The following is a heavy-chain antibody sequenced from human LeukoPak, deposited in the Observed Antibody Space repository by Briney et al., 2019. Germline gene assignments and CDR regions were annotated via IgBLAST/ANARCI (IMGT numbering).Heavy chain of an antibody. Sequence: GGSLRLSCAASGFTFSNYAMSWVRQAPGKGLEWVSTLGGRGVLTYYADSVRGRFTVSRDNSKNTLYLQMNSLRAEDTAVYYCARRDVSGYYALDSWGQGFLVTVSS. J-gene: IGHJ4*02. CDR3: ARRDVSGYYALDS. D-gene: IGHD3-22*01. CDR1: GFTFSNYA. V-gene: IGHV3-23*01. CDR2: LGGRGVLT.